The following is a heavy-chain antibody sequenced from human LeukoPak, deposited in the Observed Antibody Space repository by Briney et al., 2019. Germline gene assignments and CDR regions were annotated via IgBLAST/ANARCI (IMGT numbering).Heavy chain of an antibody. V-gene: IGHV3-23*01. CDR2: ISSVSRT. CDR1: GFAFSTFA. J-gene: IGHJ4*02. CDR3: STAKFDN. Sequence: GGSLTLSCAASGFAFSTFALSWFRQAPGKGLEWVSAISSVSRTYYAGSVKGRFAISRDNSENTLFLHMNSLRSEDTAVYYCSTAKFDNWGQGTLVTVSS.